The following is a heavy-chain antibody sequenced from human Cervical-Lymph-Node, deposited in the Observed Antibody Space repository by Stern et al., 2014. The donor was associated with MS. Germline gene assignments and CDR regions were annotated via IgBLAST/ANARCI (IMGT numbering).Heavy chain of an antibody. J-gene: IGHJ4*02. CDR3: ARSQNGRLLHYYFDS. V-gene: IGHV4-31*03. CDR1: GGSISSHDYY. D-gene: IGHD2-15*01. CDR2: IHYTGST. Sequence: QLQLQESGPRLVKPSQTLSLTCTVSGGSISSHDYYWSWIRQHPEKGLDWIGYIHYTGSTYYHPSLKSRFTISIDTSKNQFSLKLSSVTAADTAIYYCARSQNGRLLHYYFDSWGQGTLVTVSS.